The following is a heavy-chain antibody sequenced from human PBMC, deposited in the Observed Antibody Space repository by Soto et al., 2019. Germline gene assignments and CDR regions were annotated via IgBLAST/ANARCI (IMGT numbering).Heavy chain of an antibody. CDR2: ISGGGGGT. CDR3: EKDYYFDS. Sequence: PGGSLRLSCAASGFTFSSYAMNWVRQAPGMGLEWVSGISGGGGGTHYADSVKGRFTISRDNSKNTLYLQMNTLRAEDTAVYYCEKDYYFDSWGQGTLVTVSS. CDR1: GFTFSSYA. V-gene: IGHV3-23*01. J-gene: IGHJ4*02.